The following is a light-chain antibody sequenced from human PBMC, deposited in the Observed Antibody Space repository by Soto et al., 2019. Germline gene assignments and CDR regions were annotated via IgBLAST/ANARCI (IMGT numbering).Light chain of an antibody. V-gene: IGKV3-15*01. J-gene: IGKJ2*01. CDR1: QSISSE. CDR3: QQCHNWPLT. CDR2: GPS. Sequence: EIVMTQSPATLSVSPGESATLSCRASQSISSELAWYQQKPGQPPRLLIYGPSTRATGVPARFTGSGSGSDFTLTISGLQSEDFAVYYCQQCHNWPLTFGQGTRLEI.